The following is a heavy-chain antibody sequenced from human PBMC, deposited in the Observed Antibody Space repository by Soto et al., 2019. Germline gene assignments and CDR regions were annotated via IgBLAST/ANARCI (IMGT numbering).Heavy chain of an antibody. CDR1: GFSLSNARMG. V-gene: IGHV2-26*01. Sequence: SGPTLVNPTETLTLTCTVSGFSLSNARMGVSWIRQPPGKALEWLAHIFSNDEKSYSTSLKSRLTISKDTSNSQVVLTMTNMDPVDTATYYCARKSRDYYYGMDVWGQGTTVTVSS. J-gene: IGHJ6*02. CDR3: ARKSRDYYYGMDV. CDR2: IFSNDEK.